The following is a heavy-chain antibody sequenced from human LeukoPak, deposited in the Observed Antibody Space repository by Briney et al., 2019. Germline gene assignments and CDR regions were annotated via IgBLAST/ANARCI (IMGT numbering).Heavy chain of an antibody. CDR3: AILAYCGGDCYRSTASD. V-gene: IGHV1-69-2*01. CDR2: VDPEDGET. J-gene: IGHJ4*02. Sequence: ASVKVSCKVSGYTFTDYYMHWAQQAPGKGLEWMGLVDPEDGETIYAEKFQGRVTITANTSTDTAYMELSSLRSEDTAVYYCAILAYCGGDCYRSTASDWGQGTLVTVSS. CDR1: GYTFTDYY. D-gene: IGHD2-21*01.